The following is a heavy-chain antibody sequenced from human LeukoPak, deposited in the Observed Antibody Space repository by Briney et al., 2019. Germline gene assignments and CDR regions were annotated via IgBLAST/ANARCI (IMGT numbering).Heavy chain of an antibody. CDR2: IYPGDSDT. V-gene: IGHV5-51*01. CDR1: GYKFTSYW. CDR3: LRGYDILTGYPSSDAFDI. D-gene: IGHD3-9*01. Sequence: GESLKISCKGSGYKFTSYWIAWVRQMPGQGLEWMGIIYPGDSDTRYSPSFQGQVTISADKSISTAYLQWSSLKASDTAMYYCLRGYDILTGYPSSDAFDIWGQGTMVTVSS. J-gene: IGHJ3*02.